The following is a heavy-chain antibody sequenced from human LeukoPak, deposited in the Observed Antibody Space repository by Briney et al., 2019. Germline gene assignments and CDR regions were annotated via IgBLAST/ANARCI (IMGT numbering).Heavy chain of an antibody. CDR1: GGSITTTNW. J-gene: IGHJ4*02. D-gene: IGHD1-26*01. V-gene: IGHV4-4*02. CDR3: TRESGAFSPFGF. Sequence: PSESLSLTCAVSGGSITTTNWWSWVRQPPGKGLEWIGEVHLSGATNYNPSLESRVSMSIDKSKNHLSLEVTSVTAADTAIYYCTRESGAFSPFGFWGQGTLLTVSS. CDR2: VHLSGAT.